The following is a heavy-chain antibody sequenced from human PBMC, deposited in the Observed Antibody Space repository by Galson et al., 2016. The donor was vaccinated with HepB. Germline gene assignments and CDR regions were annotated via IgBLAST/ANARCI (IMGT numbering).Heavy chain of an antibody. Sequence: AISGDSVSSDSAAWTWVRQSPSSGLEYLGRIYYRFTWHNDYAASVKSRVTIEPDTPKNQFSVHLKDVTPEDTAVYYCARVVAATSRPFYHGLDVWGQGTAVTVSS. V-gene: IGHV6-1*01. CDR3: ARVVAATSRPFYHGLDV. D-gene: IGHD2-15*01. CDR1: GDSVSSDSAA. J-gene: IGHJ6*02. CDR2: IYYRFTWHN.